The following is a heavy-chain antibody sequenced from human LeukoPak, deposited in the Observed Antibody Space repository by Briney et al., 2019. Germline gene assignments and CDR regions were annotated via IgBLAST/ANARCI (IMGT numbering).Heavy chain of an antibody. CDR1: GDSIRTYY. J-gene: IGHJ4*02. CDR2: IYYSGST. D-gene: IGHD2-15*01. CDR3: AGALTPGFCSGGTCSYFDF. Sequence: PSETLSLTCTVSGDSIRTYYWSWIRQPPGKGLEWIGSIYYSGSTNYNPSLKSRVTISVDTSKNQFSLKASSVTAADTAVYYCAGALTPGFCSGGTCSYFDFWGQGTLVTVSS. V-gene: IGHV4-59*01.